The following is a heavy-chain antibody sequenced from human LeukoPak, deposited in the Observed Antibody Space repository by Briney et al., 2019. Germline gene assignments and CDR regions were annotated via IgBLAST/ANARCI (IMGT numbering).Heavy chain of an antibody. CDR3: VTQRDAFDI. V-gene: IGHV3-21*04. Sequence: GGSLRLSCEASGFSFSSYNMDWVRQTPGKGLEWISSITTSSSYTFYADSVKGRFTISRDNAKNSLYLQMNSLRAEDTALYYCVTQRDAFDIWGQGTMVTVSS. J-gene: IGHJ3*02. CDR2: ITTSSSYT. CDR1: GFSFSSYN.